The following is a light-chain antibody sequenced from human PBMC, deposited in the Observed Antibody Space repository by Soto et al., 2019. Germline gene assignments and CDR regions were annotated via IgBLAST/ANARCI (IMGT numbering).Light chain of an antibody. CDR3: QQRSNWPPIT. CDR1: PSVSRY. CDR2: HGS. J-gene: IGKJ5*01. Sequence: EIVLTQNPATLSLSPGERATLSRRSSPSVSRYLAWYQQKPGQAPRLLIYHGSNRVTGIPARFSGSGSGTDFTLTISSLEPEDFAVYYCQQRSNWPPITFGQGTRLEIK. V-gene: IGKV3-11*01.